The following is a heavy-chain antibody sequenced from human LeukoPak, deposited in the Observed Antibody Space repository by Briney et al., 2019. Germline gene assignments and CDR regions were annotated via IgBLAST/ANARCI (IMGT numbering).Heavy chain of an antibody. CDR3: ARGSRSSWENDAFDI. CDR1: GGSISSFY. J-gene: IGHJ3*02. CDR2: MYSSGST. V-gene: IGHV4-4*07. Sequence: ASETLSLTCTVSGGSISSFYWNWIRQAAGKGLEWIGRMYSSGSTNYNSSLKSRLTMSVDTSKNLFSLKLGSVTAADTAVYYCARGSRSSWENDAFDIWGQGTMVTVSS. D-gene: IGHD6-13*01.